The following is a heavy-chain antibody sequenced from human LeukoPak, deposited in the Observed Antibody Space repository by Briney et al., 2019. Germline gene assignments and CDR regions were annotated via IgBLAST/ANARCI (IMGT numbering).Heavy chain of an antibody. CDR2: ISYDGSNK. Sequence: GGSLRLSCAASGFTFSSYGMHWVRQAPGKGLEWVAVISYDGSNKYYADPVKGRFTISRDNSKNTLYLQMNSLRAEDTAVYYCAKDSAQECLDYWGQGTLVTVSS. CDR3: AKDSAQECLDY. CDR1: GFTFSSYG. J-gene: IGHJ4*02. D-gene: IGHD5/OR15-5a*01. V-gene: IGHV3-30*18.